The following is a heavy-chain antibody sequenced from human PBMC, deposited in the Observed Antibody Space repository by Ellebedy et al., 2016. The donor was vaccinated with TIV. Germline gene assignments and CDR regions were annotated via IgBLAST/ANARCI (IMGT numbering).Heavy chain of an antibody. J-gene: IGHJ3*02. D-gene: IGHD3-3*01. CDR1: GGSISSGDYY. CDR2: IYYSGST. CDR3: ARGRPGFWSGYEDAFDI. Sequence: MPSETLSLTCTVSGGSISSGDYYWSWIRQPPGKGLEWIGYIYYSGSTYYNPSLKSRVTISVDTSKNQFSLKLSSVTAADTAVYYCARGRPGFWSGYEDAFDIWGQGTMVTVSS. V-gene: IGHV4-30-4*01.